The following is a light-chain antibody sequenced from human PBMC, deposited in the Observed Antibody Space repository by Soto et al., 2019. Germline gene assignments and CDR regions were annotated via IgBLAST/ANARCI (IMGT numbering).Light chain of an antibody. CDR3: HQYGTSPWT. J-gene: IGKJ1*01. V-gene: IGKV3-20*01. CDR1: ETVTSDY. CDR2: GAS. Sequence: EVVLTQSPGTLSLSPGERATLSCRASETVTSDYLAWYQQKPGQATRLLVYGASRRAAGIPDRFSGSGSGTDFTLIISRLEPEDFVVYYCHQYGTSPWTFGQGTQVEIK.